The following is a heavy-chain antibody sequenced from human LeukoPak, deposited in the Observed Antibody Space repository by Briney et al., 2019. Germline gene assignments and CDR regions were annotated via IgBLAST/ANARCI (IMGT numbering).Heavy chain of an antibody. CDR2: ITTYSGNP. J-gene: IGHJ4*02. V-gene: IGHV1-18*01. D-gene: IGHD2-15*01. CDR1: GYMFTSYG. CDR3: ARDHPHCSGGSCYDY. Sequence: ASVKVSCKASGYMFTSYGISWVRQAPGQGLEWMGWITTYSGNPNHAQKFQGRVTMTTDTSTSTAYMELRSLRSDDTAVYYCARDHPHCSGGSCYDYWGQGTLVTVSS.